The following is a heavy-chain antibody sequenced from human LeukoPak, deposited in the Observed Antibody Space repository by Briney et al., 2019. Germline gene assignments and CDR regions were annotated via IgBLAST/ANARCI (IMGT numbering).Heavy chain of an antibody. CDR2: IYYSGST. CDR1: GGSISSYY. D-gene: IGHD2-2*01. J-gene: IGHJ3*02. Sequence: SETLSLTCTASGGSISSYYWSWIRQPPGKGLEWIGYIYYSGSTNYNPSLKSRVTISVDTSKNQFSLKLSSVTAADTAVYYCARRTVDCSSTSCYVGAFDIWGQGTMVTVSS. CDR3: ARRTVDCSSTSCYVGAFDI. V-gene: IGHV4-59*08.